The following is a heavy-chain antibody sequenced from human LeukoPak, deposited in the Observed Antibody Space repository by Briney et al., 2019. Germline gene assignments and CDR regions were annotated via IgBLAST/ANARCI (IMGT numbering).Heavy chain of an antibody. CDR3: ARTCGSYSSLFYYYYGMDV. J-gene: IGHJ6*02. CDR2: ISSSGSTI. CDR1: GFTFSSYE. V-gene: IGHV3-48*03. Sequence: GGSLRLSCAASGFTFSSYEMNWVRQAPGKGLEWVSYISSSGSTIYYADSVKGRSTISRDNAKNSLYLQMNSLRAEDTAVYYCARTCGSYSSLFYYYYGMDVWGQGTTVTVSS. D-gene: IGHD1-26*01.